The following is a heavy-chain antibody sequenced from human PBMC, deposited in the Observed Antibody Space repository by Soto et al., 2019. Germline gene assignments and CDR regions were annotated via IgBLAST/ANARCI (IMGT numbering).Heavy chain of an antibody. D-gene: IGHD6-13*01. J-gene: IGHJ4*02. V-gene: IGHV1-69*02. Sequence: ASVKVSCKASGGTFSSYTISWVRQAPGQGLEWMGRIIPILGIANYAQKFQGRVTITADKSTSTAYMELSSLGSEDTAVYYCATHAEYSSSWHFDYWGQGTLVTVSS. CDR1: GGTFSSYT. CDR3: ATHAEYSSSWHFDY. CDR2: IIPILGIA.